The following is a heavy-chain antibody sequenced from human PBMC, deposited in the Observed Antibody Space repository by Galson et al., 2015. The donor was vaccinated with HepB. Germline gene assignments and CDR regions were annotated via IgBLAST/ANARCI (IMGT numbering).Heavy chain of an antibody. V-gene: IGHV3-30*04. CDR3: ARDHAAVAGRYFDY. CDR1: GFTFSSYA. D-gene: IGHD6-19*01. CDR2: ISYDGSNK. Sequence: SLRLSCAASGFTFSSYAMHWVRQAPGKGLEWVAVISYDGSNKYYADSVKGRFTISRDNSKNTLYLQMNSLRAEDTAVYYCARDHAAVAGRYFDYWGQGTLVTVSS. J-gene: IGHJ4*02.